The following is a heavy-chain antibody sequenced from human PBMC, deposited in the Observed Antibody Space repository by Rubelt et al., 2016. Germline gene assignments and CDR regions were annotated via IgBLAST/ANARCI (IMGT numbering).Heavy chain of an antibody. CDR2: IYSGGST. J-gene: IGHJ6*02. Sequence: GSLRLSCAASGFTVSSNYMSWVRQAPGKGLEWVSVIYSGGSTYYADSVKGRFTISRDNSTNTLYLQMNSLRAEDTAVYYCASAQLGDYYYGMDVWGQGTTVTVSS. V-gene: IGHV3-53*01. CDR1: GFTVSSNY. CDR3: ASAQLGDYYYGMDV. D-gene: IGHD6-6*01.